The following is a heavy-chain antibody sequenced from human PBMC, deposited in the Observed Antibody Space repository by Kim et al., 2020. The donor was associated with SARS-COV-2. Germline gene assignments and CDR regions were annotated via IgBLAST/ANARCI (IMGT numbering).Heavy chain of an antibody. Sequence: GRFAIARDNAKNSRYLQMSSLGAEDTAVYYCARGLHIGYSYGFPYYFDYWGQGTLVTVSS. CDR3: ARGLHIGYSYGFPYYFDY. J-gene: IGHJ4*02. D-gene: IGHD5-18*01. V-gene: IGHV3-11*04.